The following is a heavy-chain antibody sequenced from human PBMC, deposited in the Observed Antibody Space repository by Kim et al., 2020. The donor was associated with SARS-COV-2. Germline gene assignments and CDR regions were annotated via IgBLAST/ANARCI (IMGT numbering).Heavy chain of an antibody. Sequence: GGSLRLSCAVSGLTFSTTDMHWVRQAPRKGLEWIAYISRSGSAIVYADSVKGRFTISRDEAKNTIFLQMNSLRDENTAVYYCARDRTAFDYWGQGTLVTVSS. CDR2: ISRSGSAI. CDR3: ARDRTAFDY. D-gene: IGHD1-1*01. CDR1: GLTFSTTD. V-gene: IGHV3-48*02. J-gene: IGHJ4*02.